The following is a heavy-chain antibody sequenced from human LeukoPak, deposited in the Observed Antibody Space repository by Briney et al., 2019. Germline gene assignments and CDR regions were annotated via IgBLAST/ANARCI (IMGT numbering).Heavy chain of an antibody. V-gene: IGHV3-23*01. D-gene: IGHD3-3*01. CDR3: AKDHANYDFWSGYFDY. CDR2: ISGSGGST. J-gene: IGHJ4*02. Sequence: GGSLRLSCAASGFTFSSYAMSWVRQAPGKGLEWVSAISGSGGSTYYADSVKGRFTISRDNSKNTLYLQMNSLRAEDTAVYYCAKDHANYDFWSGYFDYWGQGTLVTVSS. CDR1: GFTFSSYA.